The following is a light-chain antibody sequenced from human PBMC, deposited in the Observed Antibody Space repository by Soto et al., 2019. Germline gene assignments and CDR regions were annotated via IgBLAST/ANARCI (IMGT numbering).Light chain of an antibody. CDR2: DVS. CDR1: QSVSSY. CDR3: QQRSNWPPYT. Sequence: EIVLTQSPATLSLSPGERATLSCRASQSVSSYLAWYQQKTGQAPRLLIYDVSNRATGIPARFSGSGSGTDFTLTISSLEPEDFAVYYCQQRSNWPPYTFGQGTKLEIK. V-gene: IGKV3-11*01. J-gene: IGKJ2*01.